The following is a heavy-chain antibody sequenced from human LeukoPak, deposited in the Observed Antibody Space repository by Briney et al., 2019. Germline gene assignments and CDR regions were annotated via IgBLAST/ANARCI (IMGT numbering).Heavy chain of an antibody. V-gene: IGHV3-23*01. CDR2: ISGSGGST. CDR3: TTDHKVYYDSSGYYYFDY. CDR1: GYSISGAYY. D-gene: IGHD3-22*01. Sequence: ETLSLTCTVSGYSISGAYYWGWVRQAPGKGLEWVSAISGSGGSTYYADSVKGRFTISRDNSKNTLYLQMNSLKTEDTAVYYCTTDHKVYYDSSGYYYFDYWGQGTLVTVSS. J-gene: IGHJ4*02.